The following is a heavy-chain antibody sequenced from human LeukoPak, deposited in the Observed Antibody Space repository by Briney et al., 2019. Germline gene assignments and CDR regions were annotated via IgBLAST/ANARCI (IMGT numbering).Heavy chain of an antibody. V-gene: IGHV1-8*01. J-gene: IGHJ6*03. CDR1: GYTFTTYV. D-gene: IGHD6-19*01. CDR3: ARVVSGWYISDYYYYMDV. Sequence: ASVKVSCTGSGYTFTTYVINWVRHAPGQGREWVGWMNLNKGNTGYAQKFQDRSSMTRNTSINTAHMKLSSLRSEDTAVYYCARVVSGWYISDYYYYMDVWGKGTTVTVSS. CDR2: MNLNKGNT.